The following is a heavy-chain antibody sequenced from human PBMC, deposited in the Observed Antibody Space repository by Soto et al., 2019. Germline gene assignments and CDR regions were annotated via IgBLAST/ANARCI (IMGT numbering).Heavy chain of an antibody. Sequence: ASVKVSCKLSGYTLLELSIHWVRQAPGKGLEWMGGYDPEDAKTIYAQKSQGRVIMTEDTSTNTAYLEVRGLRYEDTAVYYCASKKWRWREQFDHWGQGTLGTVS. CDR3: ASKKWRWREQFDH. CDR2: YDPEDAKT. D-gene: IGHD1-26*01. CDR1: GYTLLELS. J-gene: IGHJ4*02. V-gene: IGHV1-24*01.